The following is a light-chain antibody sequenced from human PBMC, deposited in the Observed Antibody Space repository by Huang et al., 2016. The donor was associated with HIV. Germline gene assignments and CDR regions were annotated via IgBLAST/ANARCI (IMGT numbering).Light chain of an antibody. Sequence: GDRVSITCRASQSISNWLAWYQQQPGKAPKLLIYDASTLQTGVPSTFSGSGSGTEFTLNISSLQPDNFATYYCQQYSSYPWTFGQGTKVEIK. CDR3: QQYSSYPWT. J-gene: IGKJ1*01. CDR2: DAS. CDR1: QSISNW. V-gene: IGKV1-5*01.